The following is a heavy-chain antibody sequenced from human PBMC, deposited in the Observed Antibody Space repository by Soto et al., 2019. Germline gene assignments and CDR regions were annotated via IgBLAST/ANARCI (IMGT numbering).Heavy chain of an antibody. CDR3: ARDGGDGVDY. Sequence: QVQLQESGPGLVKASQTLSLTCTVSGASISSGSYYWSWFRQHPGKGLEWIGYIYYSGIAYYNPSLKSRLTISVDTSNNQFSLRLSSVTAADTAVYYCARDGGDGVDYWGQGTLVTVAS. CDR1: GASISSGSYY. V-gene: IGHV4-31*03. D-gene: IGHD3-16*01. J-gene: IGHJ4*02. CDR2: IYYSGIA.